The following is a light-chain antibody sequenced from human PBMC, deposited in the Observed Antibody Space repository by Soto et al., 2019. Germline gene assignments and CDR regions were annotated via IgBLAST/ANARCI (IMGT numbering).Light chain of an antibody. V-gene: IGLV1-44*01. Sequence: QSVLTQPPSASGTPGQRVTISCSGSGSSIGTNTVNWYRQLPGTAPKLLIFGNNQRHSGVPDRFSGSKSGTSASLGISGLQSEYEADYYCAAWDGSLNNVLFGGGTKLTVL. CDR3: AAWDGSLNNVL. CDR2: GNN. CDR1: GSSIGTNT. J-gene: IGLJ2*01.